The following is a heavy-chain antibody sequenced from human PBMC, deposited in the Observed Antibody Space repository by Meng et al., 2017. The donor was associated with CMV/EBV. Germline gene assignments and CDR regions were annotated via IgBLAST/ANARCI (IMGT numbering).Heavy chain of an antibody. CDR1: GFTFSSYA. CDR3: AKDLLPLELAGCFDY. V-gene: IGHV3-23*01. Sequence: GESLKISCAASGFTFSSYAMSWVRQAPGKGLEWVSAISGSGGSTYYADSVKGRFTISRDNSKNTLYLQMNSLRAEDTAVYYCAKDLLPLELAGCFDYWGQGTLVTVSS. J-gene: IGHJ4*02. CDR2: ISGSGGST. D-gene: IGHD1-7*01.